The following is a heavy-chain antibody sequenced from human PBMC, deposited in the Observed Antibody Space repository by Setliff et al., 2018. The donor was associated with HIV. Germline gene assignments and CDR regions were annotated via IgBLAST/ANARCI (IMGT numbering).Heavy chain of an antibody. Sequence: SETLSLTCTVSGGSFRSSRYYWGWIRQPPGKGLEWIGNIRYGGFFWYSPSLKSRVTISVDTSKNQFSLKLSSVTAADTAVYYCARVVGYYDSSGYPNYYYYYMDVWGKGTTVTVSS. CDR3: ARVVGYYDSSGYPNYYYYYMDV. J-gene: IGHJ6*03. CDR2: IRYGGFF. V-gene: IGHV4-39*01. CDR1: GGSFRSSRYY. D-gene: IGHD3-22*01.